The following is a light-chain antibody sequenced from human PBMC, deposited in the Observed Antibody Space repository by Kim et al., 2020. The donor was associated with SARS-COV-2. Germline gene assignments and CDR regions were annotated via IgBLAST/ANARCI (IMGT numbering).Light chain of an antibody. CDR3: SSYAGSNNLV. Sequence: QSALTQPPSASGSPGQSVTISCTGSSSDVGGSNYVSWYQQHPGKVPKLLIYEVSKRPSGVPDRFSGSKSGNTASLTVSGLQAEDEADYYCSSYAGSNNLVFGGGTQLTVL. CDR1: SSDVGGSNY. J-gene: IGLJ3*02. CDR2: EVS. V-gene: IGLV2-8*01.